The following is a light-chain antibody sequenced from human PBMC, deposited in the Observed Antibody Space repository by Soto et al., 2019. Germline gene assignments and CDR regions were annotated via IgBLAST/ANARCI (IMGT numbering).Light chain of an antibody. CDR3: QQYGSSPPIT. CDR1: QSVGASY. J-gene: IGKJ5*01. CDR2: GAS. V-gene: IGKV3-20*01. Sequence: EIVLTQSPATLSLSPGERATLSCRASQSVGASYLAWYQQKPGQAPRLLINGASSRATGIPDRFSGSGSGTDFTLTISRLEPEDFAVYYCQQYGSSPPITFGQGTRLEIK.